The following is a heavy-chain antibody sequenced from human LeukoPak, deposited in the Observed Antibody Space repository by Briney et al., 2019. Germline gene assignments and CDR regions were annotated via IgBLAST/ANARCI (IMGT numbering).Heavy chain of an antibody. CDR3: AKWAARYYCSSTSCYNDY. CDR2: ISGSGGST. Sequence: PGGSLRLSCAASGFTVNSNYMSWVRQAPGKGLEWVSAISGSGGSTYYADSVKGRFTISRDNSKNTLYLQMNSLRAEDTAVYYCAKWAARYYCSSTSCYNDYCGQGTLVTVSS. D-gene: IGHD2-2*02. J-gene: IGHJ4*02. CDR1: GFTVNSNY. V-gene: IGHV3-23*01.